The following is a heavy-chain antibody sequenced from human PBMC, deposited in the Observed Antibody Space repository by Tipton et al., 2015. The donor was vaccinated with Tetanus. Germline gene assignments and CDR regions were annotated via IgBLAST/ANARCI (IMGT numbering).Heavy chain of an antibody. CDR3: ASAEVNFTTAPPGYYHVYYYSGMDV. CDR2: IYSSGST. D-gene: IGHD3-3*01. Sequence: GLVKPSETLSLTCTVSGGSISSYYWSWIRQPAGKGLEWIGRIYSSGSTHYNPSLKGRVTISVDTSKNQFSLKLSSVTAADTAVYYCASAEVNFTTAPPGYYHVYYYSGMDVWRPGTTVTVSS. V-gene: IGHV4-4*07. J-gene: IGHJ6*02. CDR1: GGSISSYY.